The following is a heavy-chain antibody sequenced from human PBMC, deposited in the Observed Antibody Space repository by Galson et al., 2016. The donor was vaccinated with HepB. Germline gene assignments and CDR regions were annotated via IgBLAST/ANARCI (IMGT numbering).Heavy chain of an antibody. CDR3: AKNSGWYGTGYFDL. CDR1: GFSVSGNY. J-gene: IGHJ2*01. Sequence: SLRLSCAASGFSVSGNYMSWVRQAPGKGLEWVSVLYPDGRTYYGDSVKDRFTISRDNSKNILFLQMNSLRAEDTAVYYCAKNSGWYGTGYFDLWGRGTLLTGSA. CDR2: LYPDGRT. D-gene: IGHD6-19*01. V-gene: IGHV3-66*01.